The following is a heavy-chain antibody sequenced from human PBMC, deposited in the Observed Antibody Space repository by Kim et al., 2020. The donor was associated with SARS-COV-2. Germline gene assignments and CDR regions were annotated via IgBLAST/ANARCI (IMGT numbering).Heavy chain of an antibody. D-gene: IGHD6-13*01. CDR1: GYSFTSYW. CDR2: IYPGDSDT. Sequence: GESLKISCKGSGYSFTSYWIGWVRQMPGKGLEWMGIIYPGDSDTRYSPSFQGQVTISADKSISTAYLQWSSLKASDTAMYYCARRGAAAGRWGYGMDVWGQGTTVTVSS. J-gene: IGHJ6*02. CDR3: ARRGAAAGRWGYGMDV. V-gene: IGHV5-51*01.